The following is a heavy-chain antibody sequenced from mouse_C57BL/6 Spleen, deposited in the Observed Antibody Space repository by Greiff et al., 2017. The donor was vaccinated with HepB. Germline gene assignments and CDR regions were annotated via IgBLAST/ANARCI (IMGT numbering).Heavy chain of an antibody. D-gene: IGHD2-14*01. CDR1: GYTFTGYW. CDR2: ILPGSGST. J-gene: IGHJ1*03. Sequence: QVQLQQSGAELMKPGASVKLSCKATGYTFTGYWIEWVKQRPGHGLEWIGEILPGSGSTNYNEKFKGKATFTADTSSNTAYMQLSSLTTEDSASYYCASEEGTREYFDVWGTGTTVTVSS. CDR3: ASEEGTREYFDV. V-gene: IGHV1-9*01.